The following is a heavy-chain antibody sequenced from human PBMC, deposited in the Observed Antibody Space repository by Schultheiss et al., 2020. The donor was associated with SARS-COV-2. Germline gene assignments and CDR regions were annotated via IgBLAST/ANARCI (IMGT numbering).Heavy chain of an antibody. D-gene: IGHD3-10*01. CDR3: VRMVRGGYYYGMDV. J-gene: IGHJ6*02. CDR2: ISWNSYTI. V-gene: IGHV3-9*01. CDR1: GFTFGNYA. Sequence: GGSLRLSCAASGFTFGNYAMHWVRQAPGKGLEWVSGISWNSYTIGYADSVKGRFIISRDNAKNSLYLQMNSLRPEDTAVYYCVRMVRGGYYYGMDVWGQGTTVTVSS.